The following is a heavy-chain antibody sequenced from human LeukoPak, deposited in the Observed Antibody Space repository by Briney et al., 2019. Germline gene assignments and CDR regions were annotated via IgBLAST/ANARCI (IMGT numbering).Heavy chain of an antibody. CDR2: INHSGST. CDR1: GGSFSGYY. Sequence: SETLSLTCAVYGGSFSGYYWSWIRQPPGKGLEWIGEINHSGSTNYNPSLKSRVTISVDTSKNQFSLKLSSVTAADTAVYYCASSEGTTTPPLYGMDVWGQGTTVTVSS. J-gene: IGHJ6*02. CDR3: ASSEGTTTPPLYGMDV. V-gene: IGHV4-34*01. D-gene: IGHD1-1*01.